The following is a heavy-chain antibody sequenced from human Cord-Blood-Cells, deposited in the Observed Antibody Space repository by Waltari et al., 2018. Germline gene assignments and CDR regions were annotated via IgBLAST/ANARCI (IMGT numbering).Heavy chain of an antibody. D-gene: IGHD3-9*01. J-gene: IGHJ4*02. CDR1: GFTFSSYG. Sequence: QVHLVESGGGVVQPGRSLRLSCAASGFTFSSYGMPWVRQAPGKGLEWVAVIWYDGSNKYYADSVKGRFTISRDNSKNTLYLQMNSLRAEDTAVYYCARGEILTGYYVDYWGQGTLVTVSS. V-gene: IGHV3-33*01. CDR3: ARGEILTGYYVDY. CDR2: IWYDGSNK.